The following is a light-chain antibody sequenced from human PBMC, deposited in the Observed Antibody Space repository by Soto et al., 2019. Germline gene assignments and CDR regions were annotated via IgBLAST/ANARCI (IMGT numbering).Light chain of an antibody. CDR2: DTS. Sequence: DIRMTQSPSSLSASVGDRITITCQASQVINNFLNWYQQKPGKAPRLLIYDTSNVEGGVPSRFSGTGSGTDFTFTISRLQPEDIATYYCQQYENLPPTFGGGTKVEIK. CDR3: QQYENLPPT. J-gene: IGKJ4*01. V-gene: IGKV1-33*01. CDR1: QVINNF.